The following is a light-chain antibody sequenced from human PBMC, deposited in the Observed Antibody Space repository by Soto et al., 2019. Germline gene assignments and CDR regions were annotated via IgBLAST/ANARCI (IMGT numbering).Light chain of an antibody. Sequence: DIQMTQSPSTLPASVGDRVTLAWRASQSIRTWLAWYKQKPGKAPKVLISKASSLESGVPSGFRGSGSETDFTLTISSLQPEDFETYYCQHYSTNSPTFGQGTKVDI. J-gene: IGKJ1*01. CDR3: QHYSTNSPT. CDR1: QSIRTW. CDR2: KAS. V-gene: IGKV1-5*03.